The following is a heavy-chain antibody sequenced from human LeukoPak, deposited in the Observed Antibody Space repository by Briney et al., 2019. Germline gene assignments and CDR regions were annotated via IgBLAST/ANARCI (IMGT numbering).Heavy chain of an antibody. J-gene: IGHJ6*02. CDR2: IIPILGIA. V-gene: IGHV1-69*04. Sequence: ASVKVSFKASGGTFSSYAISWVRQAPGQGLEWMGRIIPILGIANYAQKFQGRVTITADKSTSTAYMELSSLRSEDTAVYYCARVLCSGGSCYYYYYGMDVWGQGTTVTVSS. CDR1: GGTFSSYA. D-gene: IGHD2-15*01. CDR3: ARVLCSGGSCYYYYYGMDV.